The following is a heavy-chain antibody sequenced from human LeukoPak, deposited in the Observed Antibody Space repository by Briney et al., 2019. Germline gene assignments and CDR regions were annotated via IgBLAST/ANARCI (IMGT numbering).Heavy chain of an antibody. J-gene: IGHJ3*02. Sequence: GGSLRLSCAASGITFSSYAMSWVRQAPGKGLEWVSAISGSGGSTYYADSVKGRFTISRDNSKNTLYLQMNSLRAEDTAVYYCAKDRGGLPFRQTDAFDIWGQGTMVTVSS. CDR3: AKDRGGLPFRQTDAFDI. V-gene: IGHV3-23*01. CDR2: ISGSGGST. D-gene: IGHD3-16*01. CDR1: GITFSSYA.